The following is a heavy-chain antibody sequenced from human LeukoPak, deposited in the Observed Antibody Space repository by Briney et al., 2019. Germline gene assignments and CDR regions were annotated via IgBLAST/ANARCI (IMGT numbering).Heavy chain of an antibody. CDR2: MNPNSGNT. CDR3: IPMVTPPTYDY. CDR1: GYTFTSYD. D-gene: IGHD5-18*01. V-gene: IGHV1-8*01. Sequence: ASVKVSCKASGYTFTSYDINWVRQASGQGLEWMGWMNPNSGNTGYAQKFQGRVTMTRHTSISTAYMELSSLRSEDPAMYYCIPMVTPPTYDYWGQGTLVTVSS. J-gene: IGHJ4*02.